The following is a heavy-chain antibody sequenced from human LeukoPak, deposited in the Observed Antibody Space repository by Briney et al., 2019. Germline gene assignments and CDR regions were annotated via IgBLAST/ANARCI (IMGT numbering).Heavy chain of an antibody. J-gene: IGHJ5*02. V-gene: IGHV1-2*06. Sequence: ASVKVSCKASGYTFTGYYMHWVRQAPGQGLEWMGRINPNSGGTNYAQKFQGRVTMTRDTSISTAYMELSRLRSDDTAVYYCARDRYCSSTSCYAAGWFDPRGQGTLVTVSS. D-gene: IGHD2-2*01. CDR1: GYTFTGYY. CDR3: ARDRYCSSTSCYAAGWFDP. CDR2: INPNSGGT.